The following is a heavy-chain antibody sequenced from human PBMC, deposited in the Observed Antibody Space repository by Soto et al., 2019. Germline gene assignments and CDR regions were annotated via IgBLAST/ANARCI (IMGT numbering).Heavy chain of an antibody. CDR2: IIPIFGTA. J-gene: IGHJ6*02. D-gene: IGHD3-22*01. V-gene: IGHV1-69*13. Sequence: ASVKVSFKASGGTSSSYAISWLRQAPGQGLEWMGGIIPIFGTANYAQKFQGRVTITADESTSTAYMELSSLRSEDTAVYYCASNPIMIPRYGMDVWGQGTTVTVSS. CDR1: GGTSSSYA. CDR3: ASNPIMIPRYGMDV.